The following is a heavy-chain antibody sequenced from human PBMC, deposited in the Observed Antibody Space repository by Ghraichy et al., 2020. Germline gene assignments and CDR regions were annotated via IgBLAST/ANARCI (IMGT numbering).Heavy chain of an antibody. CDR1: GGSFSGYY. J-gene: IGHJ4*02. Sequence: SETLSLTCAVYGGSFSGYYWSWIRQPPGKGLEWIGEINHSGSTNYNPSLKSRVTISVDTSKNQFSLKLSSVTAADTAVYYCARPGRIWGSLYFYWGQGTLVTVSS. D-gene: IGHD4/OR15-4a*01. CDR3: ARPGRIWGSLYFY. CDR2: INHSGST. V-gene: IGHV4-34*01.